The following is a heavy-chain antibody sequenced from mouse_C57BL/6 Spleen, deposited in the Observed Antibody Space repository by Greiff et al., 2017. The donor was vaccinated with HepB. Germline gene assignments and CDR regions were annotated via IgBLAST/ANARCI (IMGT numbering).Heavy chain of an antibody. CDR3: ARCFKGYGRSHWYFDV. D-gene: IGHD1-1*01. CDR1: GFTFTDYY. CDR2: IRNKANGYTT. Sequence: EVKLMESGGGLVQPGGSLSLSCAASGFTFTDYYMSWVRQPPGKALEWLGFIRNKANGYTTEYSASVKGRFTISRDNSQSILYLQMNALRAEDSATYYCARCFKGYGRSHWYFDVWGTGTTVTVSS. J-gene: IGHJ1*03. V-gene: IGHV7-3*01.